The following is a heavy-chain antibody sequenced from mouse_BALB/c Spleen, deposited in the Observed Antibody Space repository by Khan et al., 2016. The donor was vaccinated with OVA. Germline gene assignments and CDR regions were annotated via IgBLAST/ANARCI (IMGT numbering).Heavy chain of an antibody. CDR1: GYSITSDYA. CDR3: ARSVTITTVVATDCDD. D-gene: IGHD1-1*01. J-gene: IGHJ2*01. CDR2: ISYSGRT. V-gene: IGHV3-2*02. Sequence: EVQLQESGPGLVKPSQSLSLTCTVTGYSITSDYAWNWIRQFPGNKLEWMGYISYSGRTSYNPSLKSRISITRDTSKNQFFLQLNSVTTEDTATYYCARSVTITTVVATDCDDWGQGTTLTVSS.